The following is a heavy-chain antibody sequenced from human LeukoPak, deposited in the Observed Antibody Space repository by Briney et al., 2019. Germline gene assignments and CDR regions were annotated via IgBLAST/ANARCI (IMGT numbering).Heavy chain of an antibody. CDR3: ARGRFLEWLLSDGDY. Sequence: GALVKVSCKASGYTFTSYDINWVRQATGQGLEWMGWMNPNSGNTGYAQKFQGRVTMTRNTSISTAYMELSSLRSEDTAVYYCARGRFLEWLLSDGDYWGQGTLVTVSS. CDR2: MNPNSGNT. D-gene: IGHD3-3*01. V-gene: IGHV1-8*01. CDR1: GYTFTSYD. J-gene: IGHJ4*02.